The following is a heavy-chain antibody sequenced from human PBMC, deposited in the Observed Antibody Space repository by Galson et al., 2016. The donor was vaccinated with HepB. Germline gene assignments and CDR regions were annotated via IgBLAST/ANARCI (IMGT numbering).Heavy chain of an antibody. CDR3: ARLRRHSVGVTGELKRYFDP. J-gene: IGHJ5*02. D-gene: IGHD2-21*02. Sequence: SVKVSCKASGYPFTTYDINWVRQATGQGLEWMGWMNPDSGDTGYAQKFQGRVTMTRNTSITTAYMELSSLGSEDTAIYYCARLRRHSVGVTGELKRYFDPWGQGTLVTVST. CDR1: GYPFTTYD. V-gene: IGHV1-8*01. CDR2: MNPDSGDT.